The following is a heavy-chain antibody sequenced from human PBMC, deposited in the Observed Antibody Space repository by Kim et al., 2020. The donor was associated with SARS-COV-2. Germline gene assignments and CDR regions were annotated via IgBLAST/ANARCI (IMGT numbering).Heavy chain of an antibody. Sequence: ASVKVSCKASGYTFTGYYMHWVRQAPGQGLEWMGWINPNSGGTNYAQKFQGRVTMTRDTSISTAYMELSRLRSDDTAVYYCARDSGGTTVTTWNDYWGQGTLVTVSS. CDR2: INPNSGGT. CDR1: GYTFTGYY. D-gene: IGHD4-4*01. J-gene: IGHJ4*02. CDR3: ARDSGGTTVTTWNDY. V-gene: IGHV1-2*02.